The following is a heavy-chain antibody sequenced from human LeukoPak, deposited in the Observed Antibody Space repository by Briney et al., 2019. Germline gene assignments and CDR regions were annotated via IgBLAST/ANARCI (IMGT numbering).Heavy chain of an antibody. V-gene: IGHV3-21*01. CDR2: ISSSSSYI. CDR1: GFTFSSYS. Sequence: KPGGSLRLSCAASGFTFSSYSMNWVRQAPGKGLEWVSSISSSSSYIYYADSVKGRFTISRDNAKNSLYLQMNSLRAEDTAVYYCARGGPNSFYYDILTGYDYYYGMDVWGQGTTVTVSS. D-gene: IGHD3-9*01. CDR3: ARGGPNSFYYDILTGYDYYYGMDV. J-gene: IGHJ6*02.